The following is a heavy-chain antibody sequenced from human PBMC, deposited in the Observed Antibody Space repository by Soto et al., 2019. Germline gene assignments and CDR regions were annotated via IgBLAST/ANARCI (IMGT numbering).Heavy chain of an antibody. CDR2: ISAYNGNT. V-gene: IGHV1-18*01. J-gene: IGHJ6*02. Sequence: QVQLVQSGAEVKKPGASVKVSCKASGYTFTSYGIRWVRQAPGQGLAWMGWISAYNGNTNYAQKLQGRVTMTTDTSTSPAYMELRSLRSDDTAVYYCARDSGSNQGGYYYGMDVWGQCTTVTVCS. CDR3: ARDSGSNQGGYYYGMDV. D-gene: IGHD1-26*01. CDR1: GYTFTSYG.